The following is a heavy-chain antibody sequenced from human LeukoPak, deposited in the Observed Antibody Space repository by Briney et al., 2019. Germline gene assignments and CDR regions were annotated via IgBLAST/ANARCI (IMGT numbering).Heavy chain of an antibody. Sequence: ASVKVSCKASGYTFTGYYMHWVRQAPGQGLEWMGWINPNSGGTNYAQKFQGRVTMTRDTSISTAYMELSRLRSDDTAEYYCARDRPSGYSYGPYYYYGMDVWGQGTTVTVSS. CDR3: ARDRPSGYSYGPYYYYGMDV. CDR1: GYTFTGYY. V-gene: IGHV1-2*02. J-gene: IGHJ6*02. D-gene: IGHD5-18*01. CDR2: INPNSGGT.